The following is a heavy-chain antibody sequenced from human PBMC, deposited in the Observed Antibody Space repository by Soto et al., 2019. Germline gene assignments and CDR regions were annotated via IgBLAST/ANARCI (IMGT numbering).Heavy chain of an antibody. J-gene: IGHJ6*03. CDR3: ARGAWEIRYYYYMDV. V-gene: IGHV3-23*01. CDR1: GFTFSSYA. D-gene: IGHD1-26*01. CDR2: ISGSGGST. Sequence: EVQLLESGGGLVQPGGSLRLSCAASGFTFSSYAMSWVRQAPGKGLEWVSAISGSGGSTYYADSVKGRFTISRDNSKNTLYLQMNSLRAEDTAVYYCARGAWEIRYYYYMDVWVKGTTVTVSS.